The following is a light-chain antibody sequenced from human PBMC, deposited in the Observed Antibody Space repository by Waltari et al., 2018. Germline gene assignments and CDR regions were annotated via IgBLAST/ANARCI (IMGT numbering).Light chain of an antibody. V-gene: IGKV3-15*01. J-gene: IGKJ2*01. Sequence: EIVMTQSPATLSVSPGERATLSCWASQSVNSNLDWYHQKPGQAPRLLIYGASTRATGIPARFSGSGSGTDFTLTISSMQSEDFAVYYCQQYNNWPPYTFGQGTKLEIK. CDR2: GAS. CDR3: QQYNNWPPYT. CDR1: QSVNSN.